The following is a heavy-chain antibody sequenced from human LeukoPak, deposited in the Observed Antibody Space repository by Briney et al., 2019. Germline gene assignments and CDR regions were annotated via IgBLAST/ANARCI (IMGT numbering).Heavy chain of an antibody. V-gene: IGHV4-59*12. CDR1: GGSISSYY. D-gene: IGHD3-22*01. CDR3: ARGSDYDSSGYYYEYFDY. Sequence: ASETLSLTCTVSGGSISSYYWSWIRQPPGKGLEWIGYIYYSGSTNYNPSLKSRVTISVDTSKNQFSLKLSSVTAADTAVYCCARGSDYDSSGYYYEYFDYWGQGTLVTVSS. CDR2: IYYSGST. J-gene: IGHJ4*02.